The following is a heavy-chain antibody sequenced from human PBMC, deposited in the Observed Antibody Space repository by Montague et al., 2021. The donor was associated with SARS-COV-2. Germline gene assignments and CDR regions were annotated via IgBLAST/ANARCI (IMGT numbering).Heavy chain of an antibody. CDR3: ARHGPFVVVTAIHDTFDI. J-gene: IGHJ3*02. CDR1: GGSISTYY. Sequence: SETLSLTCTVSGGSISTYYWSWIRQPPGKGLEWIGYIYYSGSTNYNHSLKSRVTISVDTSKNKFSLKLSSVTAADTAVYYCARHGPFVVVTAIHDTFDIWGQGTMVTVSS. D-gene: IGHD2-21*02. V-gene: IGHV4-59*08. CDR2: IYYSGST.